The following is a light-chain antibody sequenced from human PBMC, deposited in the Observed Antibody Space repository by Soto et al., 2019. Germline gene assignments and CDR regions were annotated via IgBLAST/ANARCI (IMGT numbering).Light chain of an antibody. Sequence: QSVLTQPPSASGSPGQSVTISCTGTSGDVGAFDYVSWYQHHPGRAPRLFIYEVTKRPSGVPGRFSGSKSGNTASLTVSGLQAEDEADYYCTSYAGTDPLGVVFGGGTQLTVL. CDR3: TSYAGTDPLGVV. CDR2: EVT. CDR1: SGDVGAFDY. J-gene: IGLJ2*01. V-gene: IGLV2-8*01.